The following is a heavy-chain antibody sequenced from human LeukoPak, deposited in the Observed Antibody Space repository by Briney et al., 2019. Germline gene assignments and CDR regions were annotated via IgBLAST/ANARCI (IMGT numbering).Heavy chain of an antibody. J-gene: IGHJ4*02. V-gene: IGHV4-34*01. D-gene: IGHD5-18*01. CDR3: ARGQKYISGFTVTELGSGYYDN. CDR1: GGSFSGYY. Sequence: PSETLSLTCAVYGGSFSGYYWSWIRQPPGKGLEWIGEINHSGSTNYNPSLKSRVTISVDTSKNQFSLKLSSVTAADTAVYYCARGQKYISGFTVTELGSGYYDNWGQGALVTVSS. CDR2: INHSGST.